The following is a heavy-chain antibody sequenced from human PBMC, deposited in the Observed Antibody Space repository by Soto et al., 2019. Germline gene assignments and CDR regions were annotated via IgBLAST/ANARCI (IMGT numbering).Heavy chain of an antibody. V-gene: IGHV4-59*01. CDR2: MYYSGST. J-gene: IGHJ4*02. CDR1: GGSISSYY. D-gene: IGHD4-4*01. CDR3: ARHHYSNHVADY. Sequence: SETLSLTCTVSGGSISSYYWSWVRQPPGKGLEWIGYMYYSGSTNYNPSLKSRVTMSVDTSKKRFSLKLTSVTAADTAVYYCARHHYSNHVADYWGQGTLVTVSS.